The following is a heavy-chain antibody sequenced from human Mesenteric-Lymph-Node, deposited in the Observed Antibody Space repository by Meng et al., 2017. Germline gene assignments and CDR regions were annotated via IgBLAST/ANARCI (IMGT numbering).Heavy chain of an antibody. J-gene: IGHJ2*01. CDR1: GGSISSSNHY. CDR3: ASLYGDSSVWYLDL. D-gene: IGHD4-17*01. Sequence: QGQVQEAGPGLVKPSQTLSLTCTVSGGSISSSNHYWSWIRQHPGKGLEYIGYIYYSGSTYYNPSLKSRVIISVDTSKNQFSLRLNSVTAADTAVYYCASLYGDSSVWYLDLWGRGTLVTVSS. CDR2: IYYSGST. V-gene: IGHV4-31*03.